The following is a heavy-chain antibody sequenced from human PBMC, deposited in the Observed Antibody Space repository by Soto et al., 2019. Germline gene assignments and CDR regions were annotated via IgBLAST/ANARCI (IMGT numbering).Heavy chain of an antibody. J-gene: IGHJ6*02. D-gene: IGHD7-27*01. CDR1: GYTFTGYP. CDR2: INAGNGNT. V-gene: IGHV1-3*01. Sequence: ASVKVSCKASGYTFTGYPIHWVRQAPGQGLEWMGWINAGNGNTKYSQKFQGRVTITRDTSASTAYMELSSLRSGDTAVYYCARDWARAEDVWGQGTTVTVSS. CDR3: ARDWARAEDV.